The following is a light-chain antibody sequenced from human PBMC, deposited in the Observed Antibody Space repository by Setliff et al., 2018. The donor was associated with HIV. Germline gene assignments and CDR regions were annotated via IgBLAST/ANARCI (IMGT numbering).Light chain of an antibody. Sequence: QSALTQPASVLGSPGQSITISCTGTSSDVGGYSYVSWYQQHPGKAPKLIIYEVRNRPSGVSNRFSGSKSGNTASLTISGLQAEDEADYYCSSYAITNTLPFGTGTKVTVL. V-gene: IGLV2-14*01. CDR2: EVR. J-gene: IGLJ1*01. CDR3: SSYAITNTLP. CDR1: SSDVGGYSY.